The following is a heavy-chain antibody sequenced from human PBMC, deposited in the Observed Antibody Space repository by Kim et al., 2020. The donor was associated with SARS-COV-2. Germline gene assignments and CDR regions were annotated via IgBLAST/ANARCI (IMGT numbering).Heavy chain of an antibody. D-gene: IGHD3-10*01. CDR2: IYYSGST. Sequence: SETLSLTCTVSGGSISSSSYYWGWIRQPPGKGLEWIGSIYYSGSTYYNPSLKSRVTISVDTSKNQCSLKLSSVTAADTAVYYCARQLTMVRGVIIIGYYYGMDVWGQGTTVTVSS. J-gene: IGHJ6*02. V-gene: IGHV4-39*01. CDR1: GGSISSSSYY. CDR3: ARQLTMVRGVIIIGYYYGMDV.